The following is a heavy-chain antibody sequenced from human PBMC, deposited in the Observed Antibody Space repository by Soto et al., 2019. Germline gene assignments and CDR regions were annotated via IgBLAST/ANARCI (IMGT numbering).Heavy chain of an antibody. D-gene: IGHD6-13*01. J-gene: IGHJ4*02. CDR2: ISGSGGST. CDR3: AKDGYSSSWYGPDY. Sequence: QPGGSLRLSCAASGFTFSSYAMSWVRQAPGKGLEWVSAISGSGGSTYYADSVKGRFTISRDNSKNTLYLQMNSLRAEDTAVYYCAKDGYSSSWYGPDYWGQGTLVTVSS. V-gene: IGHV3-23*01. CDR1: GFTFSSYA.